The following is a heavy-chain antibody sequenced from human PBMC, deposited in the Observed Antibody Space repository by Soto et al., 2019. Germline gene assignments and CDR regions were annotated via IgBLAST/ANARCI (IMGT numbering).Heavy chain of an antibody. D-gene: IGHD3-3*02. CDR3: VRYDRINMKPYSPEGFHI. CDR1: ADSISSSNSH. CDR2: VYYGGAIFYRGNI. Sequence: PSETLSLTCTVSADSISSSNSHWGCTRQPPGQGLEYIGSVYYGGAIFYRGNIYYNPSLKSRVTISVDTSKNQFSLRLSSVTAADTGVYYCVRYDRINMKPYSPEGFHIWGQGTMVTVSS. V-gene: IGHV4-39*01. J-gene: IGHJ3*02.